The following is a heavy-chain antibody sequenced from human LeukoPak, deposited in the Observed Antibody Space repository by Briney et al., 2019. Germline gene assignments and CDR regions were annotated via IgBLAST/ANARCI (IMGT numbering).Heavy chain of an antibody. CDR1: GFTFSSYG. CDR3: EKLRSSTSSDAFDI. CDR2: IWYDGSNK. J-gene: IGHJ3*02. V-gene: IGHV3-33*06. D-gene: IGHD2-2*01. Sequence: PGRSLRLSCAASGFTFSSYGMHWVRQAPGKGLEWVAVIWYDGSNKYYADSVKGRFTISRDNSKNMLYLQMNSLRAEDTAVYYCEKLRSSTSSDAFDIWGQGTMVTVSS.